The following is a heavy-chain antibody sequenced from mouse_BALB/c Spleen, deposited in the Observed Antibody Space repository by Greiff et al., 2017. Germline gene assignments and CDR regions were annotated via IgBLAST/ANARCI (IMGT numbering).Heavy chain of an antibody. J-gene: IGHJ4*01. Sequence: EVMLVESGGGLVKPGGSLKLSCAASGFTFSSYTMSWVRQTPEKRLEWVATISSGGSYTYYPDSVKGRFTISRDNAKNTLYLQMSSLKSEDTAMYYCTRDGSYAMDYWGQGTSVTGSS. CDR3: TRDGSYAMDY. V-gene: IGHV5-6-4*01. CDR2: ISSGGSYT. CDR1: GFTFSSYT.